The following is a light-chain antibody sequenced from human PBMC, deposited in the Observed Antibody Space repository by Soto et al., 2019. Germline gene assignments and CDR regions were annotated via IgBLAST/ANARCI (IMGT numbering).Light chain of an antibody. CDR3: SSYTSSSTYV. CDR2: DVS. Sequence: QSVLTQPASVSGAPGQSIAISCTGTSSDVGGYNYVSWYQHHPGKAPKLMVYDVSNRPSGVSNRFSGSKSGNTASLTISGIQAEDEADYYCSSYTSSSTYVFGTGTKVTV. J-gene: IGLJ1*01. V-gene: IGLV2-14*03. CDR1: SSDVGGYNY.